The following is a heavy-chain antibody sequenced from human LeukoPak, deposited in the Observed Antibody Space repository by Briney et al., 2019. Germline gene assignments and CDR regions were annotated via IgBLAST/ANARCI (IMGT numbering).Heavy chain of an antibody. D-gene: IGHD3-10*01. CDR3: ARSPDGVDY. CDR2: IKEDGNEI. Sequence: PGGSLRLSCAASGFTFSSYAMSWVRQAPGKGLEWVANIKEDGNEIFYVDSVKGRFTISRDNAKNSLYLQMNSLRAEDTAVYYCARSPDGVDYWGQGTLVTVSS. CDR1: GFTFSSYA. J-gene: IGHJ4*02. V-gene: IGHV3-7*01.